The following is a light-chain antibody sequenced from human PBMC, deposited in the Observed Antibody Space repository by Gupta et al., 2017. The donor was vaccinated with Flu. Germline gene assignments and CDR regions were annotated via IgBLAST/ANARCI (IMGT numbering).Light chain of an antibody. Sequence: GERAPLSCRASQSVSSFLAWYQHKPGQAPRLLIYDASNRATGIPTRFSGSGSGTDFTLTISSLEPDDFAVYYCQHRSNWRFTFGPGTKVDIK. CDR1: QSVSSF. J-gene: IGKJ3*01. CDR2: DAS. V-gene: IGKV3-11*01. CDR3: QHRSNWRFT.